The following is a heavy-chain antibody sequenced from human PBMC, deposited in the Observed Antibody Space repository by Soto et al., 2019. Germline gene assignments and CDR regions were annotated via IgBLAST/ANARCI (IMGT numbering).Heavy chain of an antibody. CDR3: AREWWQIRILAWFDP. J-gene: IGHJ5*02. Sequence: GGSLRLSCAASGFTFSSYAMHWVRQAPGKGLEWVAVISYDGSNKYYADSVKGRFTISRDNSKNTLYLQMNSLRAEDTAVYYCAREWWQIRILAWFDPWGQGTLVTVSS. CDR1: GFTFSSYA. V-gene: IGHV3-30-3*01. D-gene: IGHD3-3*02. CDR2: ISYDGSNK.